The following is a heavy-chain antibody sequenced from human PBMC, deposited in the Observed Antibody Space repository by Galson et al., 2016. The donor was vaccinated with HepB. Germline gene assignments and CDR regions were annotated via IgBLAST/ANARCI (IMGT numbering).Heavy chain of an antibody. V-gene: IGHV3-21*01. CDR3: ASGYSYGYFYY. D-gene: IGHD5-18*01. Sequence: SLRLSCAASGFTFSSYSMNWVRQAPGKGLEWVSSISSSSSYKYYADSVKGRFTISRDNAKNSLYLQMNSPRAEDTAVYYCASGYSYGYFYYWGQGTLVTVSP. CDR2: ISSSSSYK. J-gene: IGHJ4*02. CDR1: GFTFSSYS.